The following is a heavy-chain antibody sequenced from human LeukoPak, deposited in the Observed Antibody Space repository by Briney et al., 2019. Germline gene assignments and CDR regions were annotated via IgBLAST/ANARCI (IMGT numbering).Heavy chain of an antibody. J-gene: IGHJ4*02. D-gene: IGHD3-10*01. V-gene: IGHV1-18*01. Sequence: GASVKVSCKASGYTFTSYDISWVRQAPGQGLEWLGWISAYNGNKNYAQRLQGRVTMTTDTSTSTAYMDLGSLGSDDTAVYYCARDGEYGTGSYYRGCFDYWGQGILVTVSS. CDR1: GYTFTSYD. CDR3: ARDGEYGTGSYYRGCFDY. CDR2: ISAYNGNK.